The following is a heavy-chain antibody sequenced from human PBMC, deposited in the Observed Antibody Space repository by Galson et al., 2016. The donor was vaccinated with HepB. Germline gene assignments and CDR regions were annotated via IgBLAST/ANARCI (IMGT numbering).Heavy chain of an antibody. J-gene: IGHJ4*02. CDR3: GKHGGFDY. D-gene: IGHD3-16*01. V-gene: IGHV3-23*01. Sequence: SLRLSCAASGFSFSNSGMSWVRQAPGRGLEWVSGTTRSGDATHYADFVKGRFTISRDNFKNTLYLYMNNLTAGDTAIYYCGKHGGFDYWGQGALVTVSS. CDR1: GFSFSNSG. CDR2: TTRSGDAT.